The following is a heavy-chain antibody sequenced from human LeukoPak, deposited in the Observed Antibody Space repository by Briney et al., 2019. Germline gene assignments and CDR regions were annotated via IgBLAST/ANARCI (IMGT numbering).Heavy chain of an antibody. CDR2: IKQDGSDR. Sequence: GGSLRLSCAASGFTFSDYWMIWVRQTLGKGLQWVADIKQDGSDRFYVDSVKGRFIISRDNAKNSLYLQMNSLRAEDTAVYYCARLYCGVGICYSYYMDVWGKGTTVTVSS. CDR3: ARLYCGVGICYSYYMDV. CDR1: GFTFSDYW. D-gene: IGHD2-21*01. J-gene: IGHJ6*03. V-gene: IGHV3-7*01.